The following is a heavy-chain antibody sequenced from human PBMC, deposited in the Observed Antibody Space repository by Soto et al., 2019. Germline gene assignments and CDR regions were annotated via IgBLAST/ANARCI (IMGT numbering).Heavy chain of an antibody. CDR2: IKSKAHGETA. V-gene: IGHV3-15*01. Sequence: EAQLVESGGGLVEPGGSLRVSCAASGFSFGDAWMIWVRQAPGKGLEWVGRIKSKAHGETADYAAPVKGRFTISRDDSKYTVYLQMNNLKIEDTAVYYCTTGVDGYNPFDYWGQGTLVTVSS. D-gene: IGHD5-12*01. J-gene: IGHJ4*02. CDR3: TTGVDGYNPFDY. CDR1: GFSFGDAW.